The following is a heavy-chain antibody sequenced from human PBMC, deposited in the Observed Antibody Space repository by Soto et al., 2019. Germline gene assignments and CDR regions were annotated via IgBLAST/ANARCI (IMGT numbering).Heavy chain of an antibody. V-gene: IGHV1-58*02. CDR1: GFTFTSSA. CDR2: IVVGNGNT. CDR3: ARDRRRAGTFDY. D-gene: IGHD6-19*01. Sequence: ASVKVSCKASGFTFTSSAMQWVRQARGQGLEWMGWIVVGNGNTNYAQKFQDRVTMTRDTSTSTAYMELRSLRSDDTAVYYCARDRRRAGTFDYWGQGTLVTVSS. J-gene: IGHJ4*02.